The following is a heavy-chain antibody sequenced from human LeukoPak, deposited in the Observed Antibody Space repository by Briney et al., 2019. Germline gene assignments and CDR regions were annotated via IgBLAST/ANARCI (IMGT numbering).Heavy chain of an antibody. CDR3: ARRWSSGWYGDY. D-gene: IGHD6-19*01. J-gene: IGHJ4*02. Sequence: ASVKVSCKASGGTFSSYAISWVRQAPGQGLEWMGWINADNGDTNYAQKFQDRVTMTIDTSTTTAYMELRTLRSDDTAVYYCARRWSSGWYGDYWGQGTLVTVSS. CDR1: GGTFSSYA. V-gene: IGHV1-18*01. CDR2: INADNGDT.